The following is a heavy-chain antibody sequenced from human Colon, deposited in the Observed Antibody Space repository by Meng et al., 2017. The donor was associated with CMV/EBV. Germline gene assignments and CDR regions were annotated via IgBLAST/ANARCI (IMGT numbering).Heavy chain of an antibody. CDR1: GYTFTSYG. CDR3: ARYCSSTSCYYYYYYGMDV. J-gene: IGHJ6*02. D-gene: IGHD2-2*01. CDR2: ISAYNGNT. Sequence: ASVKVSCKASGYTFTSYGISWVRQAPGQGLEWMGWISAYNGNTNYAQKFQGRVTMTRDTSISTAYMELSRLRSDDTAVYYCARYCSSTSCYYYYYYGMDVWGQGTTVTVSS. V-gene: IGHV1-18*01.